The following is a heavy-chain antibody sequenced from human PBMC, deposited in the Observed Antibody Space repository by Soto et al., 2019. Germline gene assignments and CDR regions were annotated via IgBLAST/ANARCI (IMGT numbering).Heavy chain of an antibody. D-gene: IGHD3-22*01. Sequence: QVQLVQSGAEVKKPGSSVKVSCKASGGTFSSYAISWVRQAPGQGLEWMGGIIPIFGTTNYAQKFQGRVTITADKSTSTAYMELSSLRSEDTAVYYCARRPDYYGSSGYSPAGYFDLWGRGTLVTVSS. V-gene: IGHV1-69*06. J-gene: IGHJ2*01. CDR1: GGTFSSYA. CDR2: IIPIFGTT. CDR3: ARRPDYYGSSGYSPAGYFDL.